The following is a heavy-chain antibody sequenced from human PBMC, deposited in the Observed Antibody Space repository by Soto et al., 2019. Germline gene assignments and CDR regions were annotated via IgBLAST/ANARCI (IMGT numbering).Heavy chain of an antibody. D-gene: IGHD2-15*01. Sequence: GGSLRLSCAASGFSFRTYGMHWVRQAPGKGLEWVAVIWYDGSKEYYADSVKGRFTISRDNSKNTLYLQMNSLTAEDTAVYYCAREQGGSFFSCGTCYPKGLGYWGQGSMVIVSA. CDR1: GFSFRTYG. J-gene: IGHJ4*02. CDR2: IWYDGSKE. CDR3: AREQGGSFFSCGTCYPKGLGY. V-gene: IGHV3-33*01.